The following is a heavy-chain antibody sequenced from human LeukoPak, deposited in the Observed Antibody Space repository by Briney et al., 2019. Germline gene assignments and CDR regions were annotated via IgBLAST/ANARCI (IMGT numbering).Heavy chain of an antibody. V-gene: IGHV3-7*01. Sequence: GGSLRLSCAASGFIFGNYWMSWVRQAPGKGLEWVANIKLDGSGSTYVDSVKGRFAISRDNAKNSLYLQMDSLRVEDTAVYYCARGPPNVNFSAWFDSWGQGTQVTVSS. CDR2: IKLDGSGS. J-gene: IGHJ5*01. CDR1: GFIFGNYW. D-gene: IGHD1-7*01. CDR3: ARGPPNVNFSAWFDS.